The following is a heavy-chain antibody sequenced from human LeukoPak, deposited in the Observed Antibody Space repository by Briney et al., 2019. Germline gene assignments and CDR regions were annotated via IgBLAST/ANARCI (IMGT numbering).Heavy chain of an antibody. CDR2: ISGSGGST. CDR1: GFTFSSYA. J-gene: IGHJ4*02. V-gene: IGHV3-23*01. Sequence: GGSLRLSCAASGFTFSSYAMSWVRQAPGKGLEWVSAISGSGGSTYYADSVKGRFTISRDNSKNTLYLQMNSLRAEDTAVYYCAKDMYGSSRGSFGYFDYWGQGTLVTVSS. CDR3: AKDMYGSSRGSFGYFDY. D-gene: IGHD6-6*01.